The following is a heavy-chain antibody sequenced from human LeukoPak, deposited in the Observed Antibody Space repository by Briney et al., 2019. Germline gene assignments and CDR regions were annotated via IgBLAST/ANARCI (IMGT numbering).Heavy chain of an antibody. J-gene: IGHJ4*02. CDR2: IYYSGST. Sequence: SETLSFTCTVSGGSISSGGYYWSWIRQHPGKGLEWIGYIYYSGSTYYNPSLKSRVTISVDTSKNQFSLKLSSVTAADTAVYYCARVSDDYVWGSYRLYYFDYWGQGTLVTVSS. D-gene: IGHD3-16*01. CDR3: ARVSDDYVWGSYRLYYFDY. V-gene: IGHV4-31*03. CDR1: GGSISSGGYY.